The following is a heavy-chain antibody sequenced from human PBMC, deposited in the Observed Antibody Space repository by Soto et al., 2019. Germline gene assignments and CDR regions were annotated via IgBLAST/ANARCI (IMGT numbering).Heavy chain of an antibody. D-gene: IGHD6-6*01. J-gene: IGHJ4*02. CDR3: AGFRARLGY. Sequence: PVGSLRLSCVASGFTFSDHYMDWVRQAPGKGLEWIARITNKVDSYAAEYAASVKGRFTISRDDSKNSLYLQMNTLETEDTAVYYCAGFRARLGYWGQGTLVTVSS. CDR1: GFTFSDHY. CDR2: ITNKVDSYAA. V-gene: IGHV3-72*01.